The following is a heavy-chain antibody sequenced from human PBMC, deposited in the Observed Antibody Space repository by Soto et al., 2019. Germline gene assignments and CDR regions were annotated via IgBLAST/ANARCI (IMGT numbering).Heavy chain of an antibody. J-gene: IGHJ4*02. D-gene: IGHD3-16*01. CDR2: IYYSGST. CDR3: ARSEGGSIDY. CDR1: GGSISSRSYY. Sequence: PSETLSLTCTVSGGSISSRSYYWGWIRQPPGKGLEWIGSIYYSGSTYYNPSLKSRVTISVDTSKNQFSLKLSSVTAADTAVYYCARSEGGSIDYWGQGTLVTVAS. V-gene: IGHV4-39*01.